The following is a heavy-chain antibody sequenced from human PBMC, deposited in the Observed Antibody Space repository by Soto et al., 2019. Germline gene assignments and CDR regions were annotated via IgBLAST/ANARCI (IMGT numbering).Heavy chain of an antibody. CDR3: ARGRLTATKSGARGAFEI. CDR1: GGTLDSQG. CDR2: ITPVSETA. V-gene: IGHV1-69*06. J-gene: IGHJ3*02. Sequence: QVQLVQSGAEVQKPGSSGKVSCKASGGTLDSQGISWFRQAPGQGLEWMRRITPVSETANYAQRFQGRVTINADKSTSTAYMELSGLKSDDTAVYYCARGRLTATKSGARGAFEIGGQGTMIIVSS. D-gene: IGHD1-26*01.